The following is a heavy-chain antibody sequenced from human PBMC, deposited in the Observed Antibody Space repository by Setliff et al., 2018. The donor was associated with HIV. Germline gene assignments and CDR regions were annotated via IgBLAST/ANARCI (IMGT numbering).Heavy chain of an antibody. CDR1: EYTLSELS. Sequence: ASVKVSCKVSEYTLSELSMHWVRQAPGKGLEWMGGFDPEDGKTIYAQKFQGRVTMTEDLSTETANMELSSLSSDDTAVYYCTSSFRIFYYDSRTYSKWFDPWGQGTLVTVSS. D-gene: IGHD3-22*01. CDR3: TSSFRIFYYDSRTYSKWFDP. CDR2: FDPEDGKT. V-gene: IGHV1-24*01. J-gene: IGHJ5*02.